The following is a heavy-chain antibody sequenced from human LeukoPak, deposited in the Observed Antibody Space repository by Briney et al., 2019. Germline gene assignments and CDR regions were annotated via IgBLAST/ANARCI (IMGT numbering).Heavy chain of an antibody. D-gene: IGHD6-19*01. CDR1: GFTVSSNY. J-gene: IGHJ4*02. CDR3: ARDRSSGWFYYFDY. Sequence: GGSLRLSCAASGFTVSSNYMSWVRQAPGKGLEWVSVIYSGGSTYYADSVKGRFTISRDNSKNTLYLQMNSLRAEDTAVYYCARDRSSGWFYYFDYWGQGTLVTVSS. CDR2: IYSGGST. V-gene: IGHV3-53*01.